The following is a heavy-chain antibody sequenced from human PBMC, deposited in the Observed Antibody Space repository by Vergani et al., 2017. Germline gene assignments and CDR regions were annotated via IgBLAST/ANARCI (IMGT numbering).Heavy chain of an antibody. CDR3: PTDPRYCGDGSCYWLRDHHYYGMDV. J-gene: IGHJ6*02. Sequence: EVQLVESGGGIVKPGGSLRLSCVASGFSFWNAWMNWVRRTPGKGLEWVGRIKSTFDRGTTDYAAAVKGRFPISRDDSKNTLFLQMNDLQTEDRGVYYCPTDPRYCGDGSCYWLRDHHYYGMDVWGQGTTVTVSS. V-gene: IGHV3-15*07. CDR2: IKSTFDRGTT. CDR1: GFSFWNAW. D-gene: IGHD2-21*01.